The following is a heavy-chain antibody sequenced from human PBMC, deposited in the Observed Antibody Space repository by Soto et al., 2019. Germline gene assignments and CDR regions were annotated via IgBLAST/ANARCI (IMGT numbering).Heavy chain of an antibody. CDR2: ISYDGSNK. CDR3: ARHKRALRFLEWSYYFDY. Sequence: QVQLVESGGGVVQPGRSLRLSCAASGFTFSSYAIHWVRQAPGKGLEWVALISYDGSNKYYADSVKGRFTISRDNSKNTXXLQMNSLRAEDTAVYYCARHKRALRFLEWSYYFDYWGQGTLVTVSS. V-gene: IGHV3-30-3*01. J-gene: IGHJ4*02. CDR1: GFTFSSYA. D-gene: IGHD3-3*01.